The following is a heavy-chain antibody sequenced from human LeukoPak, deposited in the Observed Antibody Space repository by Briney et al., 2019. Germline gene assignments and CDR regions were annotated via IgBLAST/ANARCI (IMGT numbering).Heavy chain of an antibody. J-gene: IGHJ5*02. CDR3: ARHDFWSGYSINWFDP. D-gene: IGHD3-3*01. V-gene: IGHV4-38-2*01. Sequence: PSETLSLTCAVSGYSISSGYYWGRIRQPPGKGLEWIGSIYHSGSTYYNPSLKSRVTISVDTSKNQFSLKLSSVTAADTAVYYCARHDFWSGYSINWFDPWGQGTLVTVSS. CDR1: GYSISSGYY. CDR2: IYHSGST.